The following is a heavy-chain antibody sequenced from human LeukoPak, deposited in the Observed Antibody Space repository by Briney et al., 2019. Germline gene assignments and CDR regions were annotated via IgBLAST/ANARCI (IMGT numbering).Heavy chain of an antibody. D-gene: IGHD3-22*01. CDR2: ISSSGRTI. CDR1: GFTFSSFE. V-gene: IGHV3-48*03. Sequence: GGSLRLSCEASGFTFSSFEMNWVRQAPGKGLEWVSFISSSGRTIYYADSVKGRFTISRDNAKNSLYLQMNSLRAEDTAVYYCARVGGYYDSSGYHYVPIDYWGQGTLVTVSS. CDR3: ARVGGYYDSSGYHYVPIDY. J-gene: IGHJ4*02.